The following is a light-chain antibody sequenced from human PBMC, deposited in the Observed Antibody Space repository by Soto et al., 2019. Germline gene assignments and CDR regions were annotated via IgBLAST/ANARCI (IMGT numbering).Light chain of an antibody. V-gene: IGLV8-61*01. CDR3: ALFMGNGISV. J-gene: IGLJ1*01. CDR1: SGSVSTAHN. CDR2: STS. Sequence: QTVVTQESSFSVSPGGTVTLTCGVISGSVSTAHNPNWYQQTPGQAPRTLIYSTSTRSSGVPDRFSGSILGNKAALTITGAQADDESDYYCALFMGNGISVFGPGTKLTVL.